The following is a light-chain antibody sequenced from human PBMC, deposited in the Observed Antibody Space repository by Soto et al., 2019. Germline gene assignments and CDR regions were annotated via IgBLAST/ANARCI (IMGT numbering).Light chain of an antibody. CDR2: EVS. CDR1: NNDVGGFDF. Sequence: QSVLTQPASVSGSPGQSITISCTGTNNDVGGFDFVSWYLQHPGKAPELVIYEVSNRPSGVSNRFSGSKSGNTASLTISGLQAEDEADYYCSSYRSSGSATWVFGGGTKVTVL. CDR3: SSYRSSGSATWV. J-gene: IGLJ3*02. V-gene: IGLV2-14*01.